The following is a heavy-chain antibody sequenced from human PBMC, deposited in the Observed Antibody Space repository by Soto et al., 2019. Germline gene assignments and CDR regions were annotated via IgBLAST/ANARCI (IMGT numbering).Heavy chain of an antibody. CDR1: GYSISSGYY. J-gene: IGHJ4*02. D-gene: IGHD3-22*01. CDR3: ARDADSSGYYYPFDY. V-gene: IGHV4-38-2*02. CDR2: IYHSGST. Sequence: SETLSLTCAGSGYSISSGYYWGWIRQPPGKGLEWVASIYHSGSTYYSPSLKSRVTISVDTSKNQFSLKLSSVTAADTAVYYCARDADSSGYYYPFDYWGQGTLVTVSS.